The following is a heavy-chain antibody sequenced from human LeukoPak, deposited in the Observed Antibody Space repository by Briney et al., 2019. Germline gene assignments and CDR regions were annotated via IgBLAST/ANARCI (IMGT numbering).Heavy chain of an antibody. Sequence: PSETLSLTCAVYGGSFSGYYWSWIRQHPGKGLEWIGEINHSGSTNYNPSLKSRVTISVDTSKNQFSLKLSSVTAADTAVYYCARVHTMIVVGIDYWGQGTLVTVSS. V-gene: IGHV4-34*01. J-gene: IGHJ4*02. CDR2: INHSGST. D-gene: IGHD3-22*01. CDR1: GGSFSGYY. CDR3: ARVHTMIVVGIDY.